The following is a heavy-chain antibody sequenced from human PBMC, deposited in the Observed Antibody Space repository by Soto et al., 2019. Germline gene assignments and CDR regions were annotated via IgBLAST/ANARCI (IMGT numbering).Heavy chain of an antibody. Sequence: GESLKISCKGSGYSFTSYWIGWVRQMPGKGLEWMGIIYPGDSDTRYSPSFQGQVTISADKSISTAYPQWSSLKASDTAMYYCARAIAARHYYYYYGMDVWGQGTTVTVSS. CDR2: IYPGDSDT. CDR1: GYSFTSYW. D-gene: IGHD6-6*01. J-gene: IGHJ6*02. CDR3: ARAIAARHYYYYYGMDV. V-gene: IGHV5-51*01.